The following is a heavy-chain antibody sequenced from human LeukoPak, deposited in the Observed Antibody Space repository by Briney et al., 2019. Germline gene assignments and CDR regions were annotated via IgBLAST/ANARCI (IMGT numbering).Heavy chain of an antibody. CDR2: INPNSGGT. CDR3: ASLASGSGCDVGRIFDY. Sequence: ASVKVSCKASGYTFTRYYMLWVRQAPGHALEWMGLINPNSGGTNYAQKFQGTVTMTRDQSISKAYMELGRLRSDDSAVYYCASLASGSGCDVGRIFDYWGQGTLVTVSS. V-gene: IGHV1-2*02. J-gene: IGHJ4*02. D-gene: IGHD5-12*01. CDR1: GYTFTRYY.